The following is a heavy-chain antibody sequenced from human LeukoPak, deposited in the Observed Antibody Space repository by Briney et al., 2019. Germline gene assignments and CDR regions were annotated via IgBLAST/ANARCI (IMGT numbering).Heavy chain of an antibody. D-gene: IGHD3-16*01. CDR1: GFTFSDYY. CDR3: AREPHWAIDP. J-gene: IGHJ5*02. Sequence: GGSLRLSCAASGFTFSDYYMSWIRQAPGKGLEWVSFIAASGVGGATIYYADSVKGRFTISRDNTRNSVYLQMNSLRAEDTAVYYCAREPHWAIDPWGQGTLVTVSS. CDR2: IAASGVGGATI. V-gene: IGHV3-11*01.